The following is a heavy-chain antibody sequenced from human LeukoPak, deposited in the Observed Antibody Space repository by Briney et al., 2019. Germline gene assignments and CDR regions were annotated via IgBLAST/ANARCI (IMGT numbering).Heavy chain of an antibody. Sequence: GGSLRLSCEASGFTFSSYWMTWVRQAPGKGLEWVANIKQDGGEKYYVDSVKGRFTISRDNAKNSLYLQMNSLRVEDTAVYYCARDGLVRGVSYWGQGTLVTVSS. J-gene: IGHJ4*02. V-gene: IGHV3-7*01. CDR1: GFTFSSYW. D-gene: IGHD3-10*01. CDR3: ARDGLVRGVSY. CDR2: IKQDGGEK.